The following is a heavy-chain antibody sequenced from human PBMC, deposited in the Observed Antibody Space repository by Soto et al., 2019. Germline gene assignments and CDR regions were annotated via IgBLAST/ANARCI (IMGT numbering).Heavy chain of an antibody. CDR3: ASSLSGSYY. CDR2: ISYDGSNK. D-gene: IGHD1-26*01. CDR1: GFTFSSYA. J-gene: IGHJ4*02. V-gene: IGHV3-30-3*01. Sequence: SLRLSCAASGFTFSSYAMHWVRQAPGKGLEWVAVISYDGSNKYYADSVKGRFTISRDNSKNTLYLQMNSLRAEDTAVYYCASSLSGSYYWGQGTLVTVSS.